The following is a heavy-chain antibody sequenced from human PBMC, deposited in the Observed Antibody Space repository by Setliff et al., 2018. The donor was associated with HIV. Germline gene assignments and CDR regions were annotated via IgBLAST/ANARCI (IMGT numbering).Heavy chain of an antibody. CDR2: IIPIYGTA. Sequence: SVKVSCKASGGTFSSYAISWVRQAPGQGLEWMGGIIPIYGTANYAQKFQGRVTITADESSSTAYMELSSLRSEDTAVYYCATGGYYYYDKSDYYYHIDVWGKGTTITVSS. D-gene: IGHD3-22*01. CDR1: GGTFSSYA. CDR3: ATGGYYYYDKSDYYYHIDV. J-gene: IGHJ6*03. V-gene: IGHV1-69*13.